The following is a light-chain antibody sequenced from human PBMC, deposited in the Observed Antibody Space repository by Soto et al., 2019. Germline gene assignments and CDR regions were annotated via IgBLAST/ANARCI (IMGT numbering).Light chain of an antibody. CDR3: QQYNSYSPSLT. J-gene: IGKJ4*01. V-gene: IGKV1-5*03. CDR2: KAS. Sequence: DIQMTQSPSTLSASVGDRVTITCRASQSISSWLAWYQQKPGKAPKLLIYKASSLESGVPSRFSGSGSGTEFTLTISSLQPDDFATYYCQQYNSYSPSLTFGGATKVEIK. CDR1: QSISSW.